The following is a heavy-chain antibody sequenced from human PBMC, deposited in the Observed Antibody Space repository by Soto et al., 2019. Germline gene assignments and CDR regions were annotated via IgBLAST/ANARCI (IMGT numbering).Heavy chain of an antibody. CDR1: GFTFNSHA. CDR2: ISGSGSNT. CDR3: AKNKDNTGYYYLGAFDI. D-gene: IGHD3-22*01. J-gene: IGHJ3*02. Sequence: DVQLLESGGDLAQPGGSLRLSCAASGFTFNSHAMNWVRQAPGKGLEWVSGISGSGSNTFYADSVKGRFTISRDNSKNTLYLQMNSLGADDTAVYFCAKNKDNTGYYYLGAFDIWGQGTLVTVSP. V-gene: IGHV3-23*01.